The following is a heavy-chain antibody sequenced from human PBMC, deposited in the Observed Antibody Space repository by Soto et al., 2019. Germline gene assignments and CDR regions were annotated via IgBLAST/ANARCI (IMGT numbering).Heavy chain of an antibody. Sequence: GGSLRLSCAASGFTFSSYSMNWVRQAPGKGLEWVSYICNGGSTIYYADSVKGRFTISRDNAKNTLYLQMNSLRAEDTAVYYCAKDFEVVVTAILDYWGQGTLVTVSS. CDR2: ICNGGSTI. CDR3: AKDFEVVVTAILDY. D-gene: IGHD2-21*02. CDR1: GFTFSSYS. V-gene: IGHV3-48*01. J-gene: IGHJ4*02.